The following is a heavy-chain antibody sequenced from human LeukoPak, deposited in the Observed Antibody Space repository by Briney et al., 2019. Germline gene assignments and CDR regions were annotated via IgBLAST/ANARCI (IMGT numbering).Heavy chain of an antibody. V-gene: IGHV1-2*04. Sequence: ASVKVSCKASGYTFTDYYMHWVRQAPGQGLEWMGWINPNSGGTNYAQKFQGWVTMTRDTSISTAYMELSRLRSDNTAVYYCARSDSGSGWYYFDYWGQGTLVTVSS. CDR2: INPNSGGT. CDR3: ARSDSGSGWYYFDY. D-gene: IGHD6-19*01. J-gene: IGHJ4*02. CDR1: GYTFTDYY.